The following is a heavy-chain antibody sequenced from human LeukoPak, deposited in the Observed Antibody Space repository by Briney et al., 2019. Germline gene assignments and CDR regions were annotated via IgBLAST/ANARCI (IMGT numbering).Heavy chain of an antibody. CDR2: IYYSGST. V-gene: IGHV4-59*01. D-gene: IGHD2-15*01. J-gene: IGHJ4*02. CDR3: ASISGYFDY. Sequence: PSETLSLTCTVSGGSISSYYWSWNRQPPGKGLEWIGYIYYSGSTNYNPSLKSRVTISVDTSKNQFSLKLSSVTAADTAVYYCASISGYFDYWGQGTLVTASS. CDR1: GGSISSYY.